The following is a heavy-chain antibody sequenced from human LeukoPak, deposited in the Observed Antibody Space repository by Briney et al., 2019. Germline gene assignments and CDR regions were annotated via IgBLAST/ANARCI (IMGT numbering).Heavy chain of an antibody. CDR2: ISSSGSTI. CDR1: GFTFSDYY. V-gene: IGHV3-11*04. J-gene: IGHJ3*02. Sequence: GGSLRLSCAASGFTFSDYYMSWIRQAPGKGLEWVSYISSSGSTIYYADSVKGRFTISRDNAKNSLYLQMNSLRAEDTAVYYCARDLVYCSGGSCYVVGNAFDIWGQGTMVTVSS. CDR3: ARDLVYCSGGSCYVVGNAFDI. D-gene: IGHD2-15*01.